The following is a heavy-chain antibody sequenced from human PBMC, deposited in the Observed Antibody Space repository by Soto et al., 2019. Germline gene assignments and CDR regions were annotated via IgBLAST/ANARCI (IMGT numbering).Heavy chain of an antibody. J-gene: IGHJ5*02. CDR1: GGTFSSYA. CDR3: AKGYSSGWFNWFDP. Sequence: SVKVSCKASGGTFSSYAISWVRQAPGQGLEWMGGIIPIFGTANYAQKFQGRVTITADESTSTAYMELSSLRSEDTAVYYCAKGYSSGWFNWFDPCGQRTLVTVSS. D-gene: IGHD6-19*01. V-gene: IGHV1-69*13. CDR2: IIPIFGTA.